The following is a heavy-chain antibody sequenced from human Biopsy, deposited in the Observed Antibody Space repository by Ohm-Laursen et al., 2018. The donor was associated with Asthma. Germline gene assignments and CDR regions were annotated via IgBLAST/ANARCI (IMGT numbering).Heavy chain of an antibody. CDR2: VFWSGTT. CDR1: GAYIGSRDHH. V-gene: IGHV4-30-4*02. J-gene: IGHJ6*02. CDR3: ARVASYGDLYFGIDV. D-gene: IGHD4-17*01. Sequence: PSDTLSLTCTVGGAYIGSRDHHWSWIRQSPGTGLEWNGFVFWSGTTHYNRSLERRLSISIDTTRNEFSMTLRSVTAADTAVYFGARVASYGDLYFGIDVWGPGTTVSVS.